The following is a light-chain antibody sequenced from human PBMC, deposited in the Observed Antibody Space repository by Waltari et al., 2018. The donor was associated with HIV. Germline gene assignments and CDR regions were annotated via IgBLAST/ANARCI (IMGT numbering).Light chain of an antibody. V-gene: IGLV1-44*01. Sequence: QSVLTQPPSASGTPGQRVTISCSGSSSNIGSNTVSWYQQVPGTAPKVFIYSNDDRPSGVPVRFSGSKSGASASLAMCGLQSEEEADYYCATWDDSQNGWVFGGGTKVTVL. CDR1: SSNIGSNT. CDR3: ATWDDSQNGWV. CDR2: SND. J-gene: IGLJ3*02.